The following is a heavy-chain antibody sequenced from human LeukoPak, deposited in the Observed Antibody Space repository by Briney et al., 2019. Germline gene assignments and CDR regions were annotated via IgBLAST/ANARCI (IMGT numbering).Heavy chain of an antibody. Sequence: PSETLSLTCTVSGGSISSSSYYWGWIRQPPGKGLEWIGSIYYSGSTYYNPSLKSRVTISVDTSKNQFSLKLSSVTAADTAVYYCATPLDYYDSSGYSFDYWGQGTLVTVSS. CDR2: IYYSGST. CDR1: GGSISSSSYY. D-gene: IGHD3-22*01. V-gene: IGHV4-39*07. CDR3: ATPLDYYDSSGYSFDY. J-gene: IGHJ4*02.